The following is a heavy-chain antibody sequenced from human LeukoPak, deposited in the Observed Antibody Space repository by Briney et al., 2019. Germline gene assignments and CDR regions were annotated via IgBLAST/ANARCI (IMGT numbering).Heavy chain of an antibody. CDR3: ARDFDY. J-gene: IGHJ4*02. Sequence: SETLSLTCTVSGGSISSYYWSWIRQPPGKGLEWIGYIYYSGSTNYNPSLKSRVTISVDTSKNQFSLKLSSVTAADTAVYYCARDFDYWGQGTLVTVSS. V-gene: IGHV4-59*01. CDR1: GGSISSYY. CDR2: IYYSGST.